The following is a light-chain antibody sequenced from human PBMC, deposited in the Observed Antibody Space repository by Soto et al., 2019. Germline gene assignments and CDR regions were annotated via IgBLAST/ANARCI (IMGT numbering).Light chain of an antibody. CDR1: QSVSNSH. CDR3: QQYDRSPL. J-gene: IGKJ4*01. Sequence: EIVLTQSPGALSLSPGERATLSCRASQSVSNSHSAWYQQKPGQAPRLLIYGASNRATGVSARISGSGSGTDFTLTITRLEPEGSAVYYCQQYDRSPLFGGGTKVEI. V-gene: IGKV3-20*01. CDR2: GAS.